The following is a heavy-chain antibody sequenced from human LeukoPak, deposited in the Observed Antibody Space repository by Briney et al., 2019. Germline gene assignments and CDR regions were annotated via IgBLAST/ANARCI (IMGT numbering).Heavy chain of an antibody. V-gene: IGHV3-23*01. D-gene: IGHD3-22*01. Sequence: GSLRLSCAAFGFTFSVFSMNWVRQAPGKGLEWVSAISGSGGSTYYADSVKGRFTISRDNSKNTLYLQMNSLRAEDTAVYYCAKSRPYYDSSGYYYLDYWGQGTLVTVSS. CDR1: GFTFSVFS. CDR3: AKSRPYYDSSGYYYLDY. J-gene: IGHJ4*02. CDR2: ISGSGGST.